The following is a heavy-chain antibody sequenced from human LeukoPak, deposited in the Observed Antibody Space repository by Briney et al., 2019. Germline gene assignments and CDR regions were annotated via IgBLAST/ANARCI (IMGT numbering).Heavy chain of an antibody. V-gene: IGHV4-59*11. CDR2: VSYTVRT. CDR3: ARLLDNDFSGGPDTFDV. CDR1: GGSLSGHY. Sequence: SETLSLTRTASGGSLSGHYWSWIWQPPGKRLEWIGYVSYTVRTKYNPSLQSRVTISIDTSKSQFSLKLTFVTSADTAVYSCARLLDNDFSGGPDTFDVWGQGTTVIVSS. D-gene: IGHD2-15*01. J-gene: IGHJ3*01.